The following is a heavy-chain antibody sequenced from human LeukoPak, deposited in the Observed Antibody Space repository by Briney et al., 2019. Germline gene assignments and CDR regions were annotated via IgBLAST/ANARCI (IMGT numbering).Heavy chain of an antibody. CDR1: GFTFNSYG. Sequence: GGSLRLSCAASGFTFNSYGMSWVRQAPGKGLEWVANIKLDGSEKYYVDSVKGRFTISRDNAKNSLYLQMNRLRAEDTAVYYCARAFSGTYVADAFDIWGQGTMVTVSS. CDR3: ARAFSGTYVADAFDI. CDR2: IKLDGSEK. J-gene: IGHJ3*02. V-gene: IGHV3-7*01. D-gene: IGHD1-26*01.